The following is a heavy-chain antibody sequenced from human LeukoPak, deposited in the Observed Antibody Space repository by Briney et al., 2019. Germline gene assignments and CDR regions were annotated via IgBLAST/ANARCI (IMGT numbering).Heavy chain of an antibody. CDR3: ARANVDTAMVSRAWFDP. CDR2: IYYSGTT. J-gene: IGHJ5*02. Sequence: SETLSLTCTVSGGSISAYYWSWIRQPPGKGLEWIGYIYYSGTTNYHPSLKSRVTISVDTSKNQFSLRLSSVTAADTAVYYCARANVDTAMVSRAWFDPWGQGTLVTVSS. V-gene: IGHV4-59*12. D-gene: IGHD5-18*01. CDR1: GGSISAYY.